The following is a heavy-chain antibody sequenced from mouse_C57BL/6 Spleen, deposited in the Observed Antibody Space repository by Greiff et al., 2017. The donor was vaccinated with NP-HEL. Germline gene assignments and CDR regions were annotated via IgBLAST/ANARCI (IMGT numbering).Heavy chain of an antibody. J-gene: IGHJ3*01. V-gene: IGHV1-82*01. CDR1: GYAFSSSW. D-gene: IGHD3-2*02. CDR2: IYPGDGDT. Sequence: VQLQQSGPELVKPGASVKISCKASGYAFSSSWMNWVKQRPGKGLEWIGRIYPGDGDTNYNGKFKGKATLTADKSSSTAYMQLSSLTSEDSAVYFCARFTAQAAFAYWGQGTLVTVSA. CDR3: ARFTAQAAFAY.